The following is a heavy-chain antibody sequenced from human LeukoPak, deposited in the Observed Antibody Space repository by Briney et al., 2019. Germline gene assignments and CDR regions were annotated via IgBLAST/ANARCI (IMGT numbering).Heavy chain of an antibody. CDR3: ARARWSSTGWFLGY. D-gene: IGHD6-19*01. CDR2: VNPQGSDT. V-gene: IGHV3-74*01. J-gene: IGHJ4*02. Sequence: GESLRLSCAASGSTFSSYWMHWVRQAPGKGLVWVSRVNPQGSDTSYTDSVKGRFTISRDNAKDSLHLQMDNLRAEDTAVYYCARARWSSTGWFLGYWGQGTLVAVSS. CDR1: GSTFSSYW.